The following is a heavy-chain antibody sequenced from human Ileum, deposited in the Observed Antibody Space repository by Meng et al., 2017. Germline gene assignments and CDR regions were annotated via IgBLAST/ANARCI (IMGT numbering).Heavy chain of an antibody. D-gene: IGHD6-13*01. CDR2: IHYTGST. CDR1: GGSISSYY. J-gene: IGHJ4*02. V-gene: IGHV4-59*01. CDR3: ARGGASSRPFVR. Sequence: SETLSLTCSISGGSISSYYWSWIRQPPGKGLEWIGFIHYTGSTNYDPSLKGRVTMSVDTSKNQFSLKLSSVTAADTAVYYCARGGASSRPFVRWGQGTLVTVSS.